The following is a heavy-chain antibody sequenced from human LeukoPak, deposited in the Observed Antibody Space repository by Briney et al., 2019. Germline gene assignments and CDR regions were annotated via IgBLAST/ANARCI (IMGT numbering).Heavy chain of an antibody. CDR1: GFTFSSYA. CDR2: ISYDGSNK. J-gene: IGHJ6*01. D-gene: IGHD6-6*01. CDR3: AKGQLVDYGMDV. V-gene: IGHV3-30*18. Sequence: GGSLRLSCAASGFTFSSYAIHWVRQAPGKGLEWVAVISYDGSNKYYADSVKGRFTISRDNSKNTLYLQMNSLRAEDTAVYYCAKGQLVDYGMDVWGQGTTVTVSS.